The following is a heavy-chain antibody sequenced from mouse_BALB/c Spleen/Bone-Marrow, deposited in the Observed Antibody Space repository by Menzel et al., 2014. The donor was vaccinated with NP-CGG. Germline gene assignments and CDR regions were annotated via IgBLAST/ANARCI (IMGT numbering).Heavy chain of an antibody. CDR3: ARHITTVVADY. J-gene: IGHJ2*01. CDR2: ISSGGSYT. CDR1: GFTFSSYA. V-gene: IGHV5-9-3*01. Sequence: EVQLQQSGGGLVKPGGSLKLSCAASGFTFSSYAMSWVRLTPEKRLEWVATISSGGSYTYYPDSVKGRFTISRDNAKNTLYLQMSSLRSEDTAMYYCARHITTVVADYWGQGTTLTVSS. D-gene: IGHD1-1*01.